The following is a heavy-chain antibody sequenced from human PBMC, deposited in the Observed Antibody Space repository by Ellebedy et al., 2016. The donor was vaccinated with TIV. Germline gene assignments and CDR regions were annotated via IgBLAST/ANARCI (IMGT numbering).Heavy chain of an antibody. Sequence: AASVKVSCKVSGYTLTELSMHWVRQAPGQGLEWMGGFDHEDGETIYAQKFQGRVSMTEDTSTDTAYMELSSLRSEDTAVYYCANPSHDYDSSGSQDYWGQGTLVTVSS. CDR2: FDHEDGET. D-gene: IGHD3-22*01. J-gene: IGHJ4*02. V-gene: IGHV1-24*01. CDR3: ANPSHDYDSSGSQDY. CDR1: GYTLTELS.